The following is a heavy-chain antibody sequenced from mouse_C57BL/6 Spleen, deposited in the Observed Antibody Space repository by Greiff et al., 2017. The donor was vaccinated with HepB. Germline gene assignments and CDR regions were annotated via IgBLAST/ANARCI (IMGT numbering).Heavy chain of an antibody. CDR2: IYPGNSDT. D-gene: IGHD2-5*01. J-gene: IGHJ2*01. CDR3: TRLYGSNWDYFDY. V-gene: IGHV1-5*01. CDR1: GYTFTSYW. Sequence: VQLQQSGTVLARPGASVKMSCKTSGYTFTSYWMHWVKQRPGQGLEWIGAIYPGNSDTSYNQKFKGKAKLTAVTSASTAYMELSSLTNEDSAVYYCTRLYGSNWDYFDYWGQGTTLTVSS.